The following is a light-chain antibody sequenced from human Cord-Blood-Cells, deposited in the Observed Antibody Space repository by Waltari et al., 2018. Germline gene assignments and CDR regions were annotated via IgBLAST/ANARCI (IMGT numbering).Light chain of an antibody. CDR1: RSDVGSYNL. CDR3: CSYAGSSTWV. J-gene: IGLJ3*02. V-gene: IGLV2-23*02. CDR2: EVS. Sequence: QSALTQPASVSGSPGQSITISCPGTRSDVGSYNLVSWYQQHPGKATKLMIYEVSKRPSGVSNRFSGSKSGNTASLTISGLQAEDEADYYCCSYAGSSTWVFGGGTKLTVL.